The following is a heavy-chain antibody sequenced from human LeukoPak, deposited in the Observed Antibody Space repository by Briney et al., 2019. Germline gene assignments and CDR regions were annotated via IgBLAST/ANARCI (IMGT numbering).Heavy chain of an antibody. CDR2: ISSSSSYI. CDR1: GFTFSSYS. V-gene: IGHV3-21*01. D-gene: IGHD4-23*01. CDR3: VRDRDYGGNSFDY. Sequence: GGSLRLSCAASGFTFSSYSMNWVRQAPGKGLEWVSSISSSSSYIYYADSVKGRFTISRDNAKNSLYLQMNSLRAEDTAVYYCVRDRDYGGNSFDYWGQGTLVTVSS. J-gene: IGHJ4*02.